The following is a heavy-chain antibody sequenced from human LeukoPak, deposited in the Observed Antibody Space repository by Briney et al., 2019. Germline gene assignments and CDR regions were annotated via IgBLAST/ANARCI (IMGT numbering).Heavy chain of an antibody. J-gene: IGHJ4*02. CDR2: ISYDGSNK. CDR3: AKGFAYYYDSSGYQIDY. D-gene: IGHD3-22*01. Sequence: GGSLRLSCAASGFTFSSYGMHWVRQAPGKGLEWVAVISYDGSNKYYADSVKGRFTISSDNSKNTLYLQMNSLRAEDTAVYYCAKGFAYYYDSSGYQIDYWGQGTLVTVSS. V-gene: IGHV3-30*18. CDR1: GFTFSSYG.